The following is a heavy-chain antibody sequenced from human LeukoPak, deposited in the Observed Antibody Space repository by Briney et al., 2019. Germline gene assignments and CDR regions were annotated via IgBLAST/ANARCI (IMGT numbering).Heavy chain of an antibody. D-gene: IGHD2-21*01. CDR1: GFTFSSYG. CDR2: IWYDGSNK. CDR3: ATSLFDGGGPRSSDY. V-gene: IGHV3-33*01. J-gene: IGHJ4*02. Sequence: PGRSLRLSCAASGFTFSSYGIHWVRQAPGKGLEWVAVIWYDGSNKFYADSVKGRFTISRDNSKNTLSLQMNSLRAEDTAVYYCATSLFDGGGPRSSDYWGQGTLVTVSS.